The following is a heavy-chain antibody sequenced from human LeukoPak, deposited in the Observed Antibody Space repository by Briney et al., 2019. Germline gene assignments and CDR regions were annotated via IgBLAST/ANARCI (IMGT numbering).Heavy chain of an antibody. V-gene: IGHV3-23*01. J-gene: IGHJ4*02. Sequence: SGGSLRLSCAASGFTFSRYAMSWVRQAPGKGLEWVSSISGSGGSTYYADSVKGRFTISRYNSKNTLYMQMNSLRAEDTAVYYCAKSAADYSSSSFVYWGQGTLVTVSS. CDR1: GFTFSRYA. CDR3: AKSAADYSSSSFVY. D-gene: IGHD6-6*01. CDR2: ISGSGGST.